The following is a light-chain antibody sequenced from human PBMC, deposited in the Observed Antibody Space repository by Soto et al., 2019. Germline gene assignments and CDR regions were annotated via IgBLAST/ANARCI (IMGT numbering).Light chain of an antibody. J-gene: IGKJ4*01. CDR2: AAS. CDR1: ENILKF. Sequence: DIQLIQSPATLSASVGDRITITCRASENILKFLAWYQQRSGRAPNLLIYAASDLETGVPSRFSGRGSGTEFTLTIDSLRPDDSATYYCQHYNTQSITFGGGTKVDVK. CDR3: QHYNTQSIT. V-gene: IGKV1-5*01.